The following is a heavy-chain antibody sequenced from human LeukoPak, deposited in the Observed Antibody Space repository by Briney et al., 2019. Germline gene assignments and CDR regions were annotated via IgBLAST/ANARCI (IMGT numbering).Heavy chain of an antibody. CDR1: GFTFSSYG. Sequence: GGSLRLSCAASGFTFSSYGMHWVRQAPGKGLEWVAVISYDGSNKYYADSVKGRFTISRDNSKNTPYLQMNSLRAEDTAVYYCAKSPNLHGLRQMLDYWGQGTLVTVSS. CDR2: ISYDGSNK. J-gene: IGHJ4*02. D-gene: IGHD4-17*01. V-gene: IGHV3-30*18. CDR3: AKSPNLHGLRQMLDY.